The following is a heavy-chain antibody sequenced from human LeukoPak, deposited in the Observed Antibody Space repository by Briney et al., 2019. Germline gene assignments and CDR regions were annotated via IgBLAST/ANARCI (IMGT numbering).Heavy chain of an antibody. CDR2: VHLSGRT. J-gene: IGHJ4*02. Sequence: PSETLSLTCGVSGGSLSSTNWWTLVRQPPGEGQEWIGEVHLSGRTNYNPSLESRVTMSVDMSENHISLKLTSVTAADTAVYYCAREGGPYRPLDYSGQGTLVTVSS. CDR3: AREGGPYRPLDY. V-gene: IGHV4-4*02. CDR1: GGSLSSTNW.